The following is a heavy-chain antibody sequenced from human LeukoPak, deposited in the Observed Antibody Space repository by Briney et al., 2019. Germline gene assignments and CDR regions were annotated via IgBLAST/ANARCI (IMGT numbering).Heavy chain of an antibody. J-gene: IGHJ4*02. D-gene: IGHD5-12*01. CDR2: ISGSGGST. CDR1: GFTFSSYA. V-gene: IGHV3-23*01. CDR3: AKVPVDIVATIRFDY. Sequence: GSLRLSCAASGFTFSSYAMNWVRQAPGKGLEWISAISGSGGSTYYADSVKGRFTISRDNSKNTLYLQMNSLRAEDTAVYYCAKVPVDIVATIRFDYWGQGTLVTVSS.